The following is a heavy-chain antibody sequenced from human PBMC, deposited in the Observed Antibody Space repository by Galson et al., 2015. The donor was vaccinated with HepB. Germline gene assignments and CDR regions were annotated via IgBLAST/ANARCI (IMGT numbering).Heavy chain of an antibody. D-gene: IGHD2-2*03. CDR1: GFTFSSYS. CDR2: ISSSSSYI. V-gene: IGHV3-21*01. CDR3: ARGHYGYCSSTSCLLDY. Sequence: SLRLSCAASGFTFSSYSMNWVRQAPGKGLEWVSSISSSSSYIYYADSVKGRFTISRDNAKNSLYLQMNSLRAEDTAVYYCARGHYGYCSSTSCLLDYWGQGTLVTVSS. J-gene: IGHJ4*02.